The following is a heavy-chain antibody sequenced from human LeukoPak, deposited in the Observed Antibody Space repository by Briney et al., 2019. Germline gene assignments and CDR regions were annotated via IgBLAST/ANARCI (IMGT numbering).Heavy chain of an antibody. V-gene: IGHV1-69*13. Sequence: ASVKVSCKASGGTFSSYAISWVRQAPGQGLEWMGGIIPIFGTANYAQKFQGRVTITADESTSTAYMELSSLRSVDTAVYYRARAQITIPSSGDYYYYGMDVWGQGTTVTVSS. CDR2: IIPIFGTA. CDR1: GGTFSSYA. D-gene: IGHD3-3*01. J-gene: IGHJ6*02. CDR3: ARAQITIPSSGDYYYYGMDV.